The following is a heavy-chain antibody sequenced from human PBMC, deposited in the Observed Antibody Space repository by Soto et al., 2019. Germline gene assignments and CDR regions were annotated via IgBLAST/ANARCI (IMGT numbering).Heavy chain of an antibody. D-gene: IGHD5-18*01. CDR2: LYYPATT. CDR1: GDSINTSGYY. CDR3: ASLNDSGYSYGRVWF. V-gene: IGHV4-39*02. Sequence: LSLTCTVSGDSINTSGYYWGWIRQPPGRGLEWLGSLYYPATTHYIPSLKGRVSISVDTSKNHFSLKLSSLTAADTAVYFCASLNDSGYSYGRVWFWGQGSLVTVSS. J-gene: IGHJ4*02.